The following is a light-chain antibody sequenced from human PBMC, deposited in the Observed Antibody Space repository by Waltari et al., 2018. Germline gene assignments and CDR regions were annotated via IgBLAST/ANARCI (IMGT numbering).Light chain of an antibody. Sequence: QSVLTQPPSVSGAPGQRVSISCPGSTSNIRAGSDVHWYQQGPGKAPKLIIYGTNTRPLGVPDRFFGSQYGTSASLAIIGLQAEDEGDYYCQSYDTTLSVVFGGGTKLTVL. CDR1: TSNIRAGSD. J-gene: IGLJ2*01. CDR2: GTN. CDR3: QSYDTTLSVV. V-gene: IGLV1-40*01.